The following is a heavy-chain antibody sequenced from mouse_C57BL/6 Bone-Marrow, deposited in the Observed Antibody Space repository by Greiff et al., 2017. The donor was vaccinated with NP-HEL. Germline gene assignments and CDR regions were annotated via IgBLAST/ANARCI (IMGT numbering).Heavy chain of an antibody. CDR2: ISSGGSYT. D-gene: IGHD1-1*01. CDR3: ARRGYGRYYAMDY. Sequence: EVNLVESGGDLVKPGGSLKLSCAASGFTFSSYGMSWVRQTPDKRLEWVATISSGGSYTYYPDSVKGRFTISRDNAKNTLYLQMSSLKSEDTAMYYCARRGYGRYYAMDYWGQGTSVTVSS. CDR1: GFTFSSYG. J-gene: IGHJ4*01. V-gene: IGHV5-6*02.